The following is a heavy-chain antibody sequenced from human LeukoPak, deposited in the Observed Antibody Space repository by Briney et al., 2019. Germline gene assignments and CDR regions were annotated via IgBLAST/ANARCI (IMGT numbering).Heavy chain of an antibody. CDR1: GYTFTVYY. J-gene: IGHJ4*02. Sequence: GASVKVSFKASGYTFTVYYMYWVRQAPGQGLEWMGWINPNSGGTNYAQTFQGRVTMTRDTSISTAYMELSRLRSDDTAVYYCARVMVRGVIRPYYFDYWGQGTLVTVSS. CDR3: ARVMVRGVIRPYYFDY. CDR2: INPNSGGT. D-gene: IGHD3-10*01. V-gene: IGHV1-2*02.